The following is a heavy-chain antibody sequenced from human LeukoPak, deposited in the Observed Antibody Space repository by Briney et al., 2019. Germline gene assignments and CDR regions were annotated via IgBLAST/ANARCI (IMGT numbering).Heavy chain of an antibody. CDR1: GFTFSTYA. CDR3: AKHLSGSRAFDI. D-gene: IGHD1-26*01. Sequence: QPGGSLRLSCAASGFTFSTYAMTWVRQAPGKGLEWVSAIANSGGNTFYADSVRGRFAISRDDSKNTLYLQMNSLTAEDTALYYCAKHLSGSRAFDIWGQGTMVTVSS. CDR2: IANSGGNT. V-gene: IGHV3-23*01. J-gene: IGHJ3*02.